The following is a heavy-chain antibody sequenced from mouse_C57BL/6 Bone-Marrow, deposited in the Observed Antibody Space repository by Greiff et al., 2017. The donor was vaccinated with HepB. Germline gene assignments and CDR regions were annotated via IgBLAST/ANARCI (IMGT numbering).Heavy chain of an antibody. V-gene: IGHV1-81*01. CDR1: GYTFTSYG. Sequence: VQLQQSGAELARPGASVKLSCKASGYTFTSYGISWVKQRTGQGLEWIGEIYPRSGNTYYNEKFKGKATLTADKSSSTAYMELRSPTAEDSAVYFCARSTLLTLFDYWGQGTTLTVSS. CDR3: ARSTLLTLFDY. D-gene: IGHD2-1*01. CDR2: IYPRSGNT. J-gene: IGHJ2*01.